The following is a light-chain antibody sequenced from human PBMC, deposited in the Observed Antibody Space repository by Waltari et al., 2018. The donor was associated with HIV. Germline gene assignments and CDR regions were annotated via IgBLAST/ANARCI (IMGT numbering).Light chain of an antibody. CDR3: SSFAGSNTVV. CDR2: EVN. CDR1: SDDIGGYNY. J-gene: IGLJ2*01. Sequence: QSALTQPPSASGSLGQSVTISCSGTSDDIGGYNYVFWYQQYPAKAPKLLIYEVNMRPSGVPDRFSGSKSLNTASLTVSGLQAEDEAHYFCSSFAGSNTVVFGGGTKLTVL. V-gene: IGLV2-8*01.